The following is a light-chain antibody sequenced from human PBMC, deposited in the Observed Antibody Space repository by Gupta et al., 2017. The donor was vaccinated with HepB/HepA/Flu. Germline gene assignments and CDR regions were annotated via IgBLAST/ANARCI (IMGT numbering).Light chain of an antibody. CDR2: LNSDGSH. CDR3: QTWGTGIVV. CDR1: SGHNTYG. V-gene: IGLV4-69*01. J-gene: IGLJ2*01. Sequence: QLVLTQSPSASASLVASVKLTCTLSSGHNTYGIAWHQQQPEKGPRYLMKLNSDGSHRKGDGIPDRYSGSSSGAERYLTISSLQSEDEADYYCQTWGTGIVVFGRGTKLTVL.